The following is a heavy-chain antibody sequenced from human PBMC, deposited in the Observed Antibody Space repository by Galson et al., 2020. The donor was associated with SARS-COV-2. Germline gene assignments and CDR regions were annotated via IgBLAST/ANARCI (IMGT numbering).Heavy chain of an antibody. CDR1: GFTFSSYA. Sequence: GGSLRLSCAASGFTFSSYAMSRVRQAPGKGLEWVSAISGSGGSTYYADSVKGRFTISRDNSKNTLYLQMNSLRAEDTAVYYCAKAPPVAAAGAYYYYYGMDVWGQGTTVTVSS. V-gene: IGHV3-23*01. CDR2: ISGSGGST. CDR3: AKAPPVAAAGAYYYYYGMDV. D-gene: IGHD6-13*01. J-gene: IGHJ6*02.